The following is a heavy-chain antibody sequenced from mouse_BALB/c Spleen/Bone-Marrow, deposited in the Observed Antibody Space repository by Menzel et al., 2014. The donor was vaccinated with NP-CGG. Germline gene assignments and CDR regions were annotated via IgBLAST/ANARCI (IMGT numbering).Heavy chain of an antibody. CDR2: ISNGGGST. CDR3: ARHNYDETWFAY. J-gene: IGHJ3*01. CDR1: GLTFSDYY. D-gene: IGHD2-4*01. V-gene: IGHV5-12*02. Sequence: EVQGVESGGGLVQPGGSLKLSCATSGLTFSDYYMYWVRQTPEKRLEWVAYISNGGGSTYYPDTVKGRFTIPRDNAKNTLYLQMSRLKSEDTAMYYCARHNYDETWFAYWGQGTLVTVSA.